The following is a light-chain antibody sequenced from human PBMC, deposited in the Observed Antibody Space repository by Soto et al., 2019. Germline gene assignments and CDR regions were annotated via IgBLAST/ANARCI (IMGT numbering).Light chain of an antibody. CDR1: SSNIGAGYD. V-gene: IGLV1-40*01. Sequence: QSVLTQPPSVSGAPGQRVTISCTGSSSNIGAGYDVHWYQQLPGTAPKLLIYGNSNRPSGVPDRFSGSKSGTSASLAITGLQAEDEADYYCQSYDSSLRGFVGFGGWTKVTVL. CDR3: QSYDSSLRGFVG. J-gene: IGLJ2*01. CDR2: GNS.